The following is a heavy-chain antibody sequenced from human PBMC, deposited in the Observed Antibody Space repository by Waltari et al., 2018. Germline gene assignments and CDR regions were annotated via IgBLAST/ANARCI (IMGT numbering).Heavy chain of an antibody. CDR3: ARWVGYGDLYYFDY. D-gene: IGHD4-17*01. CDR2: SYHRGGT. J-gene: IGHJ4*02. V-gene: IGHV4-38-2*01. Sequence: QVQLQESGPGLVKPSETLSLTCAVSGYSISSGYYWGWIRQPPGKGLEWIGSSYHRGGTYYNPSLKSRVTISVDTSKNQFSLKLSSVTAADTAVYYCARWVGYGDLYYFDYWGQGTLVTVSS. CDR1: GYSISSGYY.